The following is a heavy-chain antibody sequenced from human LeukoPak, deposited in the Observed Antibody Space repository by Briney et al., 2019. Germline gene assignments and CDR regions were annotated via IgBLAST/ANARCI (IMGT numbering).Heavy chain of an antibody. CDR3: VKRLAKDAFDI. CDR1: GFSFSSYA. V-gene: IGHV3-64D*09. J-gene: IGHJ3*02. CDR2: ISSNGGST. Sequence: GGSLRLSCSASGFSFSSYAMHWVRQAPGKELEYVSAISSNGGSTNYADSVKGRFTISRDNSKNTLYLQMSSLRAEDTAVYYCVKRLAKDAFDIWGQGTMATVSS. D-gene: IGHD3-22*01.